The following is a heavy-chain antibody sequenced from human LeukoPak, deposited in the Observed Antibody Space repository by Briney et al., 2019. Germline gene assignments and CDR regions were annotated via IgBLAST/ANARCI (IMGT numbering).Heavy chain of an antibody. CDR2: ISYDGSNK. CDR1: GFTFSSYA. V-gene: IGHV3-30-3*01. J-gene: IGHJ4*02. Sequence: PGRSLRLSCAASGFTFSSYAMHWVRQAPGKGLEWVAVISYDGSNKYYADSVKGRFTISRDNYKNTLYLQMNSLRAEDTAVYYCARESGNWYYDSSTPAYWGQGTLVTVSS. CDR3: ARESGNWYYDSSTPAY. D-gene: IGHD3-22*01.